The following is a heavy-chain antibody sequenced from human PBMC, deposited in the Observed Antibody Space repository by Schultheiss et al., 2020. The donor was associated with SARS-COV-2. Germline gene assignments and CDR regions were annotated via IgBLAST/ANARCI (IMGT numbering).Heavy chain of an antibody. Sequence: GGSLRLSCAASGFTFSSCSMNWVRQAPGKGLEWVSSISSGTSYIYYADSVKGRFTISRDNAKNSLYLRMNSLRAEDTAVYYCARVVSGSIDYWGQGTLVTVSS. J-gene: IGHJ4*02. CDR1: GFTFSSCS. CDR3: ARVVSGSIDY. D-gene: IGHD3-3*01. CDR2: ISSGTSYI. V-gene: IGHV3-21*01.